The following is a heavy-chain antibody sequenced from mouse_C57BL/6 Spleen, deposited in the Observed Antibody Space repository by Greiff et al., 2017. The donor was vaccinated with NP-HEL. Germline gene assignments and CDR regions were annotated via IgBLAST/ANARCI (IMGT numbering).Heavy chain of an antibody. Sequence: QVQLQQSGPELVKPGASVKISCKASGYTFTSYWMHWVKQRPGQGLEWIGVIDPSDSYTNYNQKFKGKATLTVDTSSSTAYMQLSSLTSEDSAVYYCARWGGSSHFDYWGQGTTLTVSS. CDR2: IDPSDSYT. CDR3: ARWGGSSHFDY. J-gene: IGHJ2*01. CDR1: GYTFTSYW. V-gene: IGHV1-59*01. D-gene: IGHD1-1*01.